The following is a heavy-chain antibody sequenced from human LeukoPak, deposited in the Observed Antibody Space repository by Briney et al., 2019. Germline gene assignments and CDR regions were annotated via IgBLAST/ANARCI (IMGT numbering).Heavy chain of an antibody. CDR1: GYTFTSYT. V-gene: IGHV1-3*03. D-gene: IGHD1-14*01. J-gene: IGHJ3*01. CDR3: ARERGIRDAFDF. CDR2: ISVGRGDS. Sequence: ASVKVSCKASGYTFTSYTIHWVRQAPGQSLEWMGWISVGRGDSKCSQEFQGRVTLTRDTSATTAYLEVSSLRPEVMAVYYCARERGIRDAFDFWGQGTMVTVSS.